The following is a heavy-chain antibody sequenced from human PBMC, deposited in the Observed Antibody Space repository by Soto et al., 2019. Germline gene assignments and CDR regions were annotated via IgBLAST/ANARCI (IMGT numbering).Heavy chain of an antibody. CDR3: AMVDVYVTPSPQDV. CDR2: INAGNGNT. V-gene: IGHV1-3*01. CDR1: GYTFTSYA. Sequence: AASVKVSCKASGYTFTSYAMHWVRQAPGQRLEWMGWINAGNGNTNYAQNVQGRVTLTTDTSTSTAYMELRSLRSNDTAIYYCAMVDVYVTPSPQDVWGQGTTVTVSS. J-gene: IGHJ6*02. D-gene: IGHD3-16*01.